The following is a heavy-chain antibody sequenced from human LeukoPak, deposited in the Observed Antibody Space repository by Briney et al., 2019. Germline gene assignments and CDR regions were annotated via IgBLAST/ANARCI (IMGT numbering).Heavy chain of an antibody. V-gene: IGHV3-48*02. Sequence: GGSLRLSRAASGFTFSSYSMNWVRQAPGKGLEWVSHITASGTAMFYADSVKGRFTISRDNAKNSLYLQMNSLRDEDTAVYYCASSGSYRFDYWGQGTLVTVSS. CDR2: ITASGTAM. J-gene: IGHJ4*02. CDR1: GFTFSSYS. CDR3: ASSGSYRFDY. D-gene: IGHD1-26*01.